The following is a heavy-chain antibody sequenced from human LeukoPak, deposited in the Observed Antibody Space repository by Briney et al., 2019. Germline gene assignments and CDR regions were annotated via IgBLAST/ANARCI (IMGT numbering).Heavy chain of an antibody. CDR2: IYHSGST. V-gene: IGHV4-59*01. D-gene: IGHD4-4*01. Sequence: SETLSLTCTVCGGSISGYYWNWIRQPPGKGLEGIGDIYHSGSTNYKPSLKSRGTISVDKSKNQFSLKLRSVTAADTAVNYCARVGGMTTINNDPFDMWGQGTMVAVSS. CDR1: GGSISGYY. J-gene: IGHJ3*02. CDR3: ARVGGMTTINNDPFDM.